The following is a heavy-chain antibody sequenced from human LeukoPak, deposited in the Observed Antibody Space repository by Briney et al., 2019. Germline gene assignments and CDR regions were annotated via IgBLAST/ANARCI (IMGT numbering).Heavy chain of an antibody. D-gene: IGHD6-13*01. CDR3: ARDPNSSSWYGGDY. J-gene: IGHJ4*02. V-gene: IGHV1-46*01. Sequence: ASVKVSCTASGSSFTSYYIHWVRHAPGQGLEWMGIMNPSGGSTSYAQKFQGRVTMTRDTSTRTVYMELSSLRSEDTAVYYCARDPNSSSWYGGDYWGQGTLVTVSS. CDR1: GSSFTSYY. CDR2: MNPSGGST.